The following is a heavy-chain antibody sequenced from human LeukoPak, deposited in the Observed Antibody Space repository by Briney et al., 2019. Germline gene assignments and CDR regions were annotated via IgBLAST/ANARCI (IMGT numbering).Heavy chain of an antibody. Sequence: ASVKVSCKASGYTFTTYDMTWVRQATGQGLEWMGWMNPDSGDTGYAQKFQGRVTMTRDTSIGTAYMELSSLGSEDTAIYYCARGLGDYNTDWFPVSGYWGQGTLVTVSS. V-gene: IGHV1-8*01. CDR3: ARGLGDYNTDWFPVSGY. J-gene: IGHJ4*02. CDR2: MNPDSGDT. D-gene: IGHD3-9*01. CDR1: GYTFTTYD.